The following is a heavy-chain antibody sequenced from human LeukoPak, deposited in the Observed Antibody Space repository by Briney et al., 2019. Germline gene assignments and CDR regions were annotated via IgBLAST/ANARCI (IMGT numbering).Heavy chain of an antibody. V-gene: IGHV4-61*02. J-gene: IGHJ4*02. Sequence: PSETLSLTCTVSGGSISSGSYYWSWIRQPAGKGLEWIGRIYTSGSTNYNPSLKARVTISVDTSKNHFSLTLSSVTAADTAVYYCAGGYYYDSSGYYSEFDYWGQGTLVTVSS. CDR1: GGSISSGSYY. D-gene: IGHD3-22*01. CDR3: AGGYYYDSSGYYSEFDY. CDR2: IYTSGST.